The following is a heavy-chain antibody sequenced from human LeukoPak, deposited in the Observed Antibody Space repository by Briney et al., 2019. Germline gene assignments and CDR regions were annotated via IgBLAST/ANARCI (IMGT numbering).Heavy chain of an antibody. D-gene: IGHD3-10*01. CDR1: GGAISTYD. V-gene: IGHV4-59*01. CDR3: ARVGEGNFDY. J-gene: IGHJ4*02. CDR2: IYYSGNT. Sequence: SETLSLTCTVSGGAISTYDWSWIRQPPGKGLEWIGYIYYSGNTNYNPSLKSRVTISVDTSTNQFSLKLTSVTAADTTVYYCARVGEGNFDYWGQGTLVTVSS.